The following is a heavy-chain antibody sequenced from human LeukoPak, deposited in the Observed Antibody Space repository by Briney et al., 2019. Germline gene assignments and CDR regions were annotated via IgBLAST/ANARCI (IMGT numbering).Heavy chain of an antibody. CDR1: GYTFTGYY. CDR2: INPNSGGT. J-gene: IGHJ4*02. V-gene: IGHV1-2*02. Sequence: GASVKVSCTASGYTFTGYYMHWVRQAPGQGLEWMGWINPNSGGTNYAQKFQGRVTMTRDTSISTAYMELSRLRSDDTAVYYCAVLDSSGYYPFDYWGQGTLVTVSS. D-gene: IGHD3-22*01. CDR3: AVLDSSGYYPFDY.